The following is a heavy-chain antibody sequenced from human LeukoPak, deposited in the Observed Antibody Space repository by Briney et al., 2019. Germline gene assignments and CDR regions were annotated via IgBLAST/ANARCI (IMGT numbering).Heavy chain of an antibody. CDR1: GGSISSGGYY. CDR2: IYTSGST. V-gene: IGHV4-61*02. CDR3: ARGAGGLGAFDI. J-gene: IGHJ3*02. D-gene: IGHD4-23*01. Sequence: SETLSLTCTVSGGSISSGGYYWSWIRQPAGTGLEWIGRIYTSGSTNYNPSLKSRVTMSVDTSKNQFSLKLSSVTAADTAVYYCARGAGGLGAFDIWGQGTMVTVSS.